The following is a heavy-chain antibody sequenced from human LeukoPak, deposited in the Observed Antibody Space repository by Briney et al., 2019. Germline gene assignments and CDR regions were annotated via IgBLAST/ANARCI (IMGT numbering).Heavy chain of an antibody. V-gene: IGHV5-51*01. CDR3: ARQLPCRMSTSCHEAFDI. D-gene: IGHD2-2*01. CDR2: IYPGDSDT. J-gene: IGHJ3*02. Sequence: GESLKISCKGSGYSFTSYWIGWVRQMPGKGLEWMGIIYPGDSDTRYSPSFQGQVTISADKSISTAYLQWSSLKASDTAMYYCARQLPCRMSTSCHEAFDIWGQGTMVTVSS. CDR1: GYSFTSYW.